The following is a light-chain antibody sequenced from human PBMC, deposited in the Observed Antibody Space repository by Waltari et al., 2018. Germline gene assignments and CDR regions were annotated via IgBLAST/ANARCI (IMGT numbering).Light chain of an antibody. J-gene: IGLJ2*01. CDR1: NLGSKS. V-gene: IGLV3-21*02. CDR3: HVWDSISDHVR. Sequence: SYVLTQPPSVSVAPGQTARITCGDNNLGSKSVHWYQQKPGQAPLLVVSGDTDRPSGIPERISGSHSGTTATLTISGVEAGDEADYYCHVWDSISDHVRFGGGTKLTVL. CDR2: GDT.